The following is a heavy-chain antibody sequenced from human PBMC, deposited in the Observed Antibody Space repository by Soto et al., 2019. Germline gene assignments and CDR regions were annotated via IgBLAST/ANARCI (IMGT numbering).Heavy chain of an antibody. CDR2: IYYSGST. CDR3: ARRYSGSFDY. V-gene: IGHV4-59*08. D-gene: IGHD6-13*01. CDR1: GGSISSYY. Sequence: QVQLQESGPGLVKPSETLSLTCTVSGGSISSYYWSWIRQPPGKGLEWIGYIYYSGSTTYNPSLKSRVTISVDTSKNQFSLKLSSVTAADTAVYYCARRYSGSFDYWGQGTLVTVSS. J-gene: IGHJ4*02.